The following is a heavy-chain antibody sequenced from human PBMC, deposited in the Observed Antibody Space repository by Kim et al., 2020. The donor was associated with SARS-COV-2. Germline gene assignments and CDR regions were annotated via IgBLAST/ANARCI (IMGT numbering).Heavy chain of an antibody. CDR2: IIPIFGTA. CDR1: GGTFSSYA. D-gene: IGHD3-16*02. J-gene: IGHJ4*02. CDR3: AKAGDYIWGSYRYTDLRFDY. V-gene: IGHV1-69*13. Sequence: SVKVSCEASGGTFSSYAISWVRQAPGQGLEWMGGIIPIFGTANYAQKFQGRVTITADESTSTAYMELSSLRSEDTAVYYCAKAGDYIWGSYRYTDLRFDYWGQGTLVTVSS.